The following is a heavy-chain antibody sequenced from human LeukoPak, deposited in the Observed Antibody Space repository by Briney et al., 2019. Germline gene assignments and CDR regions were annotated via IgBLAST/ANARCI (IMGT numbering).Heavy chain of an antibody. V-gene: IGHV3-7*04. D-gene: IGHD7-27*01. CDR1: GFTFSDFW. CDR2: IKQDGSDK. J-gene: IGHJ4*02. Sequence: GWSLRLSCAASGFTFSDFWMSWVRQAPGKGLEWVANIKQDGSDKYYVDSVKGRFTISRDNAKNSLYLQMNSLRAEDTAVYYCARDTGLDYWGQGTLVTVSS. CDR3: ARDTGLDY.